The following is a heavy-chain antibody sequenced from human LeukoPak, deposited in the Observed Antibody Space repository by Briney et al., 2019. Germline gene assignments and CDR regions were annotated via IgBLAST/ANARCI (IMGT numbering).Heavy chain of an antibody. CDR3: ARGIGPYSYDPYYYWMDV. D-gene: IGHD5-18*01. Sequence: SVKVSCKASGGTFSSYAISWVRQAPGQGLEWMGGIIPTFGTANYAQKFQGRVTITTDESTSTAYMELSSLRSEDTAVYYCARGIGPYSYDPYYYWMDVWGKGTTVTVSS. CDR1: GGTFSSYA. V-gene: IGHV1-69*05. J-gene: IGHJ6*04. CDR2: IIPTFGTA.